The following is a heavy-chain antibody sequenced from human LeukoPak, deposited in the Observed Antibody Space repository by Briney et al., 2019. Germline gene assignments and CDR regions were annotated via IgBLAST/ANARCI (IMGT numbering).Heavy chain of an antibody. CDR3: AKDGHDSGSFDY. V-gene: IGHV3-23*01. D-gene: IGHD5-12*01. Sequence: GGSLRLSCAASGFTFSSYWMHWVRQAPGKGLVWVSGISGSAGGGSTYYADSVMGRFTISRDNSKNTLYLQMNSLRAEDTAVYYCAKDGHDSGSFDYWGQGTLVTVSS. CDR1: GFTFSSYW. J-gene: IGHJ4*02. CDR2: ISGSAGGGST.